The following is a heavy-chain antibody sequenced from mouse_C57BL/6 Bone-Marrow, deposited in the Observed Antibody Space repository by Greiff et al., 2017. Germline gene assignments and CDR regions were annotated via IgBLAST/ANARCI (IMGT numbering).Heavy chain of an antibody. CDR1: GYTFTSYW. CDR3: ARRTTVVAHFDY. J-gene: IGHJ2*01. Sequence: VQLQQPGAELVKPGASVKMSCKASGYTFTSYWITWVKQRPGQGLERIGDIYPGSGSTNYNEKFKSKATLTVDTSSSTAYMQLSSLTSEDSAVYYCARRTTVVAHFDYWGQGTTLTVSS. CDR2: IYPGSGST. D-gene: IGHD1-1*01. V-gene: IGHV1-55*01.